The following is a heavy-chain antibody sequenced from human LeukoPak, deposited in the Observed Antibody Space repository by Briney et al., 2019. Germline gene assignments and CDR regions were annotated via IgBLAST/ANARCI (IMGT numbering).Heavy chain of an antibody. CDR3: AREVNIVTKWGLAPDY. V-gene: IGHV3-33*01. Sequence: GRSLRLSCAASGFTFSSYGMHWVRQAPGKGLEWVAVIWYDGSNKYYADSVKGRFTISRDNSKNTLYLQMNSLRAEDTAVYYCAREVNIVTKWGLAPDYWGQGTLVTVSS. J-gene: IGHJ4*02. D-gene: IGHD5-12*01. CDR1: GFTFSSYG. CDR2: IWYDGSNK.